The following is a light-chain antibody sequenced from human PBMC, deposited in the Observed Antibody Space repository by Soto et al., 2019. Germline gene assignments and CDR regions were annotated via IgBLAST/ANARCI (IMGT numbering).Light chain of an antibody. CDR2: DAS. Sequence: DIQMTQSPATLSASVGDRVTITCRASQSVRSWLAWYQQKPGTAPKLLIFDASRLESGVPSRFSGSGSGTEFTLTISSLQPDDFATYYCQQYNSYRTFGQGTKVDIK. J-gene: IGKJ1*01. CDR3: QQYNSYRT. V-gene: IGKV1-5*01. CDR1: QSVRSW.